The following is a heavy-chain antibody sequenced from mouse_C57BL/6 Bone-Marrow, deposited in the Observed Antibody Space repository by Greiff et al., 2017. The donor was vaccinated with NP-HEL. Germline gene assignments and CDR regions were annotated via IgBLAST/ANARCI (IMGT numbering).Heavy chain of an antibody. CDR2: IDPANGNT. Sequence: EVQLQQSVAELVRPGASVKLSCTASGFNITNTYMHWVKQRPEQGLEWIGRIDPANGNTKYAPKFQGKATITADTSSTTAYLQLSSLTSEDTAIYYCAREGAFITTNDFDYWGQGTTLTVSS. D-gene: IGHD1-1*01. V-gene: IGHV14-3*01. CDR1: GFNITNTY. CDR3: AREGAFITTNDFDY. J-gene: IGHJ2*01.